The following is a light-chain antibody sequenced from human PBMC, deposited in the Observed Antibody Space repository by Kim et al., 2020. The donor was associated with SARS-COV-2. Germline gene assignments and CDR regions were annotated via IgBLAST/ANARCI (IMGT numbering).Light chain of an antibody. V-gene: IGLV1-44*01. CDR2: SNN. CDR3: AAWDDSLNGRV. Sequence: GQRVTNSCSGSSSNIGSNTVNWYQQLPGTAPKLLIYSNNQRPSGVPDRFSGSKSGTSASLAISGLQSEDEADYYCAAWDDSLNGRVFGGGTKLTVL. CDR1: SSNIGSNT. J-gene: IGLJ3*02.